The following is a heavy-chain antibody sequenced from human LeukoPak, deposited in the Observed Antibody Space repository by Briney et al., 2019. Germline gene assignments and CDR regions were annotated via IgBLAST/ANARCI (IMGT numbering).Heavy chain of an antibody. D-gene: IGHD2-2*02. J-gene: IGHJ5*02. CDR2: ISYSGST. CDR1: GGSISSGDYY. Sequence: SETLSLTCTVSGGSISSGDYYWNWIRQPPGKGLEWIGYISYSGSTYFNPSLKSRVTISVDTSKNQFSLKLSSVTAADTAVYYCARGNRLVVPAAINWFDPWGQGTLVTVSS. V-gene: IGHV4-30-4*08. CDR3: ARGNRLVVPAAINWFDP.